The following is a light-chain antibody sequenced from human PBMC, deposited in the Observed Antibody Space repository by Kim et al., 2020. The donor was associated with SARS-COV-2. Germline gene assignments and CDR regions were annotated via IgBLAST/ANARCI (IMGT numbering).Light chain of an antibody. CDR2: GAS. CDR1: QSVTSNY. Sequence: DIVLTQSPGTLSLSPGERATLSCRASQSVTSNYLAWYQQKPGQAPRLLIYGASNRATGIPGRFSGSGSGTDFTLTISSLEPEDFAVFYCHQYGSSPQTFGRGTKVEIK. J-gene: IGKJ1*01. CDR3: HQYGSSPQT. V-gene: IGKV3-20*01.